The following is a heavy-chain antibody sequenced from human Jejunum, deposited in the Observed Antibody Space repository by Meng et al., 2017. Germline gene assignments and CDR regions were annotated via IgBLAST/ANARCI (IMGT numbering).Heavy chain of an antibody. D-gene: IGHD3-22*01. Sequence: SVKVSCKASGGTFSRYAISWVRQAPGQGLEWMGGIIPKFGSADYAQKLQGRVTITADESTTTAYMELSSLRSEDTALYYCARADESSGYTDPFDIWGQGKMVNVAS. V-gene: IGHV1-69*13. J-gene: IGHJ3*02. CDR1: GGTFSRYA. CDR2: IIPKFGSA. CDR3: ARADESSGYTDPFDI.